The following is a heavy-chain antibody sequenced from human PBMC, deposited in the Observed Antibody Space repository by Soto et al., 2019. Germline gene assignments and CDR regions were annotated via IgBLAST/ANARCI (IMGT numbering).Heavy chain of an antibody. CDR1: GYTFTSYY. Sequence: ASVKVSCKASGYTFTSYYMHWVRQAPGQGLEWMGIINPSGGSTSYAQKFQGRVTMTRNTSISTAYMELSSLRSEDTAVYYCARYPQYYDFWSGYYPSKSQNDAFDIWGQGTMVTVSS. V-gene: IGHV1-46*01. CDR3: ARYPQYYDFWSGYYPSKSQNDAFDI. J-gene: IGHJ3*02. D-gene: IGHD3-3*01. CDR2: INPSGGST.